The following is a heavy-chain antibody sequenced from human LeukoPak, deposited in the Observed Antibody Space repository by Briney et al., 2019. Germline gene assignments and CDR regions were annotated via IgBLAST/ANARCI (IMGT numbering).Heavy chain of an antibody. Sequence: GGSLRLSCSASGFTFRDYSMTWVRQAPGKGLEWASSISSTSIYIYSADSVMGRFTISRDNAKNSLYLQMSSLRAEETAVYYCAREKGVSSSSSIDYWGQGTLVTVSS. V-gene: IGHV3-21*01. J-gene: IGHJ4*02. CDR2: ISSTSIYI. CDR3: AREKGVSSSSSIDY. CDR1: GFTFRDYS. D-gene: IGHD6-6*01.